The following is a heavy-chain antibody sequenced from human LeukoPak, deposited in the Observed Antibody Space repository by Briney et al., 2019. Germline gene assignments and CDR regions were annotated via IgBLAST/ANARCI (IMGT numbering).Heavy chain of an antibody. J-gene: IGHJ3*02. CDR2: IYSGGST. D-gene: IGHD2-2*01. Sequence: GGSLRLSCAASGFTVSSNYMSWVRQAPGKGLEWVSVIYSGGSTYYADSVKGRFTISRDNSKNTLYLQMNSLRAEDTAVYFCARVHAVVPAPHAFDIWGQGTMVNVSS. CDR3: ARVHAVVPAPHAFDI. CDR1: GFTVSSNY. V-gene: IGHV3-66*02.